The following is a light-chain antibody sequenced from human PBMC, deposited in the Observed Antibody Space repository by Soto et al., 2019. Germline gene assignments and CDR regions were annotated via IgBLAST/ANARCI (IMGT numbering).Light chain of an antibody. V-gene: IGLV1-44*01. CDR2: SNI. CDR1: SSSIGNNR. J-gene: IGLJ3*02. CDR3: STWDDTLKGPV. Sequence: QSVLTQPPSASGTPGQRVTISCSGTSSSIGNNRVNWYRQIPGTAPKLLIYSNIQRPSGVPDRFSGSKSGTSASLAITGLQSEDEADYYCSTWDDTLKGPVFGGGTKLTVL.